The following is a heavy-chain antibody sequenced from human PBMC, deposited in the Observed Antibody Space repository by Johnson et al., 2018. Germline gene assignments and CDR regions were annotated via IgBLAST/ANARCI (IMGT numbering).Heavy chain of an antibody. CDR2: IYPGDSDT. CDR1: GYSFTSYW. V-gene: IGHV5-51*03. J-gene: IGHJ3*02. CDR3: ARRNDPLGGVGAFDI. Sequence: VQLVESGAEVKKPGESLKISCKGSGYSFTSYWIGWVRQMPGKGLAWMGIIYPGDSDTRYSPSFQGQVTLSADKSISTAYLQWSSLKAADTAMYYCARRNDPLGGVGAFDIWGQGTMVTVYS. D-gene: IGHD1-1*01.